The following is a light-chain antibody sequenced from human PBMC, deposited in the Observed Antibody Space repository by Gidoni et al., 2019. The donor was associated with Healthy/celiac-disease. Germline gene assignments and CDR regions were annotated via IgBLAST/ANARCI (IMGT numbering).Light chain of an antibody. Sequence: DIVMTQSTLSLPVTPGEPASIPCRSSQSLLHSNGYNYLDWYLQKPGQSPQLLIYLGSNRASGVPDRFSGSGSGTDFTLKISRVEAEDVGVYYCMQALHLFTFGPGTKVDIK. V-gene: IGKV2-28*01. CDR3: MQALHLFT. J-gene: IGKJ3*01. CDR1: QSLLHSNGYNY. CDR2: LGS.